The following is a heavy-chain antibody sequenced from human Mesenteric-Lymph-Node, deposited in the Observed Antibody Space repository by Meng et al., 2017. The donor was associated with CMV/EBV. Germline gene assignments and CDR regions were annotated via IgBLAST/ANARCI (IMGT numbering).Heavy chain of an antibody. CDR3: ARAYSSPLDAFDI. J-gene: IGHJ3*02. CDR2: INHSGST. D-gene: IGHD6-13*01. CDR1: GGSFSGYY. Sequence: SETLSLTCAVYGGSFSGYYWSWIRQPPGKGLEWIGEINHSGSTNYNPSLKSRVTISVDTSKNQFSLKLSSVTAADTAVYYCARAYSSPLDAFDIWGQGTMVTVS. V-gene: IGHV4-34*01.